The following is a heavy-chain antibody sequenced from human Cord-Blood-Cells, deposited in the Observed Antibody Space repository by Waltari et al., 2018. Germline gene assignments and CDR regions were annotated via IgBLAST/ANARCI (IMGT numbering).Heavy chain of an antibody. J-gene: IGHJ4*02. D-gene: IGHD2-15*01. CDR1: GGTSSRYA. CDR2: IIPIFGTA. Sequence: QVQLVQSGAEVKKPGSSVKVSCKASGGTSSRYAISWVRQAPGQGPEWMGGIIPIFGTANYAQKFQGRVTITADESTSTAYMELSSLRSEDTAVYYCATPTRDAYCSGGSCYSYFDYWGQGTLVTVSS. CDR3: ATPTRDAYCSGGSCYSYFDY. V-gene: IGHV1-69*01.